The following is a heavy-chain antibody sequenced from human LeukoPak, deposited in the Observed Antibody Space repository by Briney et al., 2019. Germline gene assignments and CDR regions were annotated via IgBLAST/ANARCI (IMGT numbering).Heavy chain of an antibody. D-gene: IGHD4-17*01. CDR3: ARVRYGDYGIDP. Sequence: KPSETLSLTCAVYGGSFSGYYWSWIRQPPGKGLEWIGEINHSGSTNYNPSLKSRVTISVDTSKNQFSLKLSSVTAADTAVYYCARVRYGDYGIDPWGQGTLVTVSS. CDR2: INHSGST. J-gene: IGHJ5*02. CDR1: GGSFSGYY. V-gene: IGHV4-34*01.